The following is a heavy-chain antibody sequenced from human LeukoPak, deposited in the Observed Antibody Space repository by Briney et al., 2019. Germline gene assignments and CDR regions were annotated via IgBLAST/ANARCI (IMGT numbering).Heavy chain of an antibody. V-gene: IGHV4-61*02. J-gene: IGHJ6*03. CDR2: IYTSGST. D-gene: IGHD3-16*02. CDR3: ARSVIGIPYYYYMDV. CDR1: GGSISSGSYY. Sequence: PSQTLSLTCTVSGGSISSGSYYWSWIRQPAGKGLEWIGRIYTSGSTNYNPSLKSRVTISVDTSKNQFPLKLSSVTAADTAVYYCARSVIGIPYYYYMDVWGKGTTVTVSS.